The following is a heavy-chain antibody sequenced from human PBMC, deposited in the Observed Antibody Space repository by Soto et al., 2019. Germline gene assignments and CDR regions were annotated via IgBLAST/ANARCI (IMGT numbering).Heavy chain of an antibody. D-gene: IGHD6-13*01. CDR2: ISAYNGNT. J-gene: IGHJ1*01. Sequence: QVQLVQSGAEVKKPGASVKVSCKASGYTFTSYGISWVRQAPGQGLEWMGWISAYNGNTYYAQKLQGRVTLTTDTCTSTAYMEVRSLRSDDTAVYYCAREGYRYSSSWYPTGNWGQGTLVTVSS. V-gene: IGHV1-18*01. CDR3: AREGYRYSSSWYPTGN. CDR1: GYTFTSYG.